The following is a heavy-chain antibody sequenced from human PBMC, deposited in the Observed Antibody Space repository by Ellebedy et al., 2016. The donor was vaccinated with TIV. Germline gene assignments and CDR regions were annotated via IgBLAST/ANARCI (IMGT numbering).Heavy chain of an antibody. V-gene: IGHV3-53*01. CDR1: GFTVSSNF. D-gene: IGHD3-22*01. CDR2: IYRGGNT. J-gene: IGHJ4*02. Sequence: PGGSLRLSCAASGFTVSSNFMSWVRKAPGKGLEWVSVIYRGGNTYYADSVKGRFTISRDNSKNTLYLQMNSLRAEDTAVYYCARDEDSASYPALRVCWGQGTLVTVSS. CDR3: ARDEDSASYPALRVC.